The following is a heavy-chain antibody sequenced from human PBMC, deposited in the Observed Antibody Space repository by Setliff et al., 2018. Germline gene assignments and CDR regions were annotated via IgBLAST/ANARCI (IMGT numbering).Heavy chain of an antibody. CDR2: ISGSGGST. CDR1: GFTFSSYA. J-gene: IGHJ3*02. CDR3: AKALRSYDFWSGYLDPGFDAFDI. Sequence: GGSLRLSCAASGFTFSSYAMSWVRQAPGKGLEWVSAISGSGGSTYYADSVKGRFTISRDNSKNTLYLQMNSLRAEDTAVYYCAKALRSYDFWSGYLDPGFDAFDIWGQGTMVTVSS. D-gene: IGHD3-3*01. V-gene: IGHV3-23*01.